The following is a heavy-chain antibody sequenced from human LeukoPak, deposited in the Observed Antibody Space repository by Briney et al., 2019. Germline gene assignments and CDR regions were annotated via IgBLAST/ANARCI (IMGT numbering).Heavy chain of an antibody. CDR1: GYTFTNFG. CDR3: ARGGGTGVYYFVY. CDR2: ISASNGNP. Sequence: GASVKVSCKASGYTFTNFGVAWVRQAPGQGLEWMAWISASNGNPNYAQKFQGRVTMTTDTYTSTAYMELRNLPSDETTAYFCARGGGTGVYYFVYWGQGTLVTVSS. V-gene: IGHV1-18*01. D-gene: IGHD1-1*01. J-gene: IGHJ4*02.